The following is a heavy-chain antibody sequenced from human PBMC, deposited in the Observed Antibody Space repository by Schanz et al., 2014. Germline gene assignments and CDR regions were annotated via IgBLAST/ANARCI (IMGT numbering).Heavy chain of an antibody. CDR3: AREIRSWEAFDI. D-gene: IGHD2-15*01. CDR1: GFIFNDYY. CDR2: ISRDGTTS. Sequence: QVQLVESGGGLVKPGGSLRLSCAASGFIFNDYYMNWIRQAPGKGLEWLSYISRDGTTSYYADSVKGRFTISRDNAKNSLYLEMTSLRGEDTAVYYCAREIRSWEAFDIWGQGTVVTVSS. J-gene: IGHJ3*02. V-gene: IGHV3-11*01.